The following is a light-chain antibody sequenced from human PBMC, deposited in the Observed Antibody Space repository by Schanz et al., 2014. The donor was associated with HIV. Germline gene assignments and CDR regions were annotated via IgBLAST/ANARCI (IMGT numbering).Light chain of an antibody. J-gene: IGLJ1*01. V-gene: IGLV2-23*02. CDR2: DVS. Sequence: QSALTQPASVSGSPGQSITISCTGTSSDVGGYKYVSWYQQYPGKAPKLIIYDVSNRPSGVSNRFSGSKSGNTASLTFSGLQGEDEADYYCCSYVDSSTFVFGTGTKLTVL. CDR1: SSDVGGYKY. CDR3: CSYVDSSTFV.